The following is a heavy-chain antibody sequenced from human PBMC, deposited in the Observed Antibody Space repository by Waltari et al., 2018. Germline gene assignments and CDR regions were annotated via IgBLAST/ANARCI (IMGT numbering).Heavy chain of an antibody. J-gene: IGHJ5*02. D-gene: IGHD2-21*01. Sequence: EVQLVQSGAEVKKPGATVKLSCKASGYTFTDYYLPWVQQAPGKGLEWMGRVDPEDGETIYAEKFQGRVTITADTSTDTAYMELSSLRSEDTAVYYCATHGGYSGGSFDPWGQGTLVTVSS. CDR3: ATHGGYSGGSFDP. V-gene: IGHV1-69-2*01. CDR2: VDPEDGET. CDR1: GYTFTDYY.